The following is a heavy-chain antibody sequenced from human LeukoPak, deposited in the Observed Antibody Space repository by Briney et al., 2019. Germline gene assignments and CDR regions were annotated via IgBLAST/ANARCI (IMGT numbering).Heavy chain of an antibody. Sequence: ASVKVSCKVSGYTLTELSMHWVRQAPGKGLEWMGGFDPEDGETIYAQKFQGRVTMTEDTSTDTAYMELSSLRSEDTAAYYCATVGYYDSSGNFDYWGQGTLVTVSS. CDR1: GYTLTELS. J-gene: IGHJ4*02. V-gene: IGHV1-24*01. CDR2: FDPEDGET. CDR3: ATVGYYDSSGNFDY. D-gene: IGHD3-22*01.